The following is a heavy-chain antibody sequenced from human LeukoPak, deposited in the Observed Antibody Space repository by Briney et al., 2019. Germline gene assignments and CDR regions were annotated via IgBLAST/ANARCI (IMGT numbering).Heavy chain of an antibody. J-gene: IGHJ5*02. CDR2: VSGEQTDK. Sequence: GGSLRLSCVASGFTFVHFSMHWVRQAPGKGLQWVAFVSGEQTDKYYADSVKGRFTISRDNSRNTLFLEMNSLRPDDTAVYYCARDQPGTYTMSSTWGQGTLVTVSS. D-gene: IGHD7-27*01. CDR3: ARDQPGTYTMSST. V-gene: IGHV3-30*04. CDR1: GFTFVHFS.